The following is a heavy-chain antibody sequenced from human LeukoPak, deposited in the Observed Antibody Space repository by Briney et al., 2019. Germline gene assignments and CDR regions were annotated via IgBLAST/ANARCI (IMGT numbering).Heavy chain of an antibody. V-gene: IGHV3-23*01. CDR2: ISGSGGTT. CDR3: ANMGYSSDYMDV. J-gene: IGHJ6*03. Sequence: KAGGSLRLSCAASGFTFSSYGMSWVRQAPGKGLEWVSGISGSGGTTYYADSVKGRFTISRDNSKITLYLQMNSLRAEDTAVYYCANMGYSSDYMDVWGKGTTVTISS. D-gene: IGHD6-19*01. CDR1: GFTFSSYG.